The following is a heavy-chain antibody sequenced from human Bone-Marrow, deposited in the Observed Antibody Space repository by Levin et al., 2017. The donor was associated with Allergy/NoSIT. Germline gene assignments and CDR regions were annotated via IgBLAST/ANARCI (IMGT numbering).Heavy chain of an antibody. J-gene: IGHJ4*02. CDR1: GGSFSGYY. CDR3: ARGRHYYDSSGYYVYYFDY. D-gene: IGHD3-22*01. V-gene: IGHV4-34*01. Sequence: PGGSLRLSCAVYGGSFSGYYWSWIRQPPGKGLEWIGEINHSGSTNYNPSLKSRVTISVDTSKNQFSLKLSSVTAADTAVYYCARGRHYYDSSGYYVYYFDYWGQGTLVTVSS. CDR2: INHSGST.